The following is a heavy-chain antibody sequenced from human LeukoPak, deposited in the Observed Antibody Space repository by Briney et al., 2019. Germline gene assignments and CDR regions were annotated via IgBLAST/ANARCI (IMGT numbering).Heavy chain of an antibody. D-gene: IGHD6-6*01. CDR2: IYHSGST. CDR3: ARGGAARLHFQN. J-gene: IGHJ1*01. V-gene: IGHV4-59*01. Sequence: SETLSLTCTVSGGSISTYDWNWIRQPPGKGLEWIGYIYHSGSTNYNPSLQSRVTISVDTSKNQFSLNLNSVTAADTAVYYCARGGAARLHFQNWGQGTLVTVSS. CDR1: GGSISTYD.